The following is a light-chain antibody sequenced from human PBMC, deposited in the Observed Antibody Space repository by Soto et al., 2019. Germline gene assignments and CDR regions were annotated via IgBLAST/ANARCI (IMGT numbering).Light chain of an antibody. J-gene: IGKJ2*01. Sequence: EVVLRQSPGTLSLSPGERATLSCRASQNVNNNYLAWYQQKPGQAPRLLIFGASNRATGIPGRFSGSGSGTDFTLTFSRLEPEDFAVFYCQQYADSPSTFGQGTKLQSK. CDR2: GAS. CDR3: QQYADSPST. CDR1: QNVNNNY. V-gene: IGKV3-20*01.